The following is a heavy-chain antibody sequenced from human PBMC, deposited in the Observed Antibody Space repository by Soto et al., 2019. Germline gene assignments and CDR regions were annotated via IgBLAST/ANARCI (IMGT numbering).Heavy chain of an antibody. CDR1: GASIRSSE. J-gene: IGHJ6*03. D-gene: IGHD3-3*01. CDR2: IDDTGST. CDR3: ARGVLEWLLRDSYYYYMDV. V-gene: IGHV4-59*01. Sequence: PSETMALACTVSGASIRSSEGNGIRPAPGKGLEWIGYIDDTGSTNYNPSLKSRVTLSVDPSNNQYSLKLSSVTAADTAVYYCARGVLEWLLRDSYYYYMDVLGKGTTVTVSS.